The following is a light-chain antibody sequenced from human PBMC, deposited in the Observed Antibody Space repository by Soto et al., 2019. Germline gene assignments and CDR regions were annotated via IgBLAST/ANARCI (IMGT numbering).Light chain of an antibody. V-gene: IGLV2-11*01. CDR1: SSDVGVSRS. CDR2: DVT. Sequence: QSALTQPRSVSGSPGQSVTISCTGTSSDVGVSRSVSWYQQHPGKAPKLIISDVTKRPSGVPYRFSGSKSGNTASLTISGLQAADEADYYCASYTSSSSYVFGTGTKVTVL. J-gene: IGLJ1*01. CDR3: ASYTSSSSYV.